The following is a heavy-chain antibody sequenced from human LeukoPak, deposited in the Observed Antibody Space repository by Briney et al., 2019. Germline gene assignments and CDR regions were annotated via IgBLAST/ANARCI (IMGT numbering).Heavy chain of an antibody. V-gene: IGHV4-34*01. J-gene: IGHJ4*02. CDR2: INHSGST. CDR3: ARRSTKAVNFDY. CDR1: GGSFSGYY. Sequence: SETLSLTCAVYGGSFSGYYWSWIRQPPGKGLEWIGEINHSGSTNYNPSLKSRVTISVDTSKNQFSLKLSSVTAADTAVYYCARRSTKAVNFDYWGQGTLVTVSS. D-gene: IGHD1-1*01.